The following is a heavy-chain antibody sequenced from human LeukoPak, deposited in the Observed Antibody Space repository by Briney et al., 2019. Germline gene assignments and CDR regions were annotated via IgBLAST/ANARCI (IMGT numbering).Heavy chain of an antibody. CDR3: ARAAYSNYGEKYYYYYYGTDV. CDR1: GFTFSSYW. CDR2: INSDGSSK. D-gene: IGHD4-11*01. V-gene: IGHV3-74*01. Sequence: GGSLRLSCVASGFTFSSYWMHWVRQAPGKGLVWVSRINSDGSSKNYADSVKGRFTISRNNPKHTLNLQINNLRDGETAVYYSARAAYSNYGEKYYYYYYGTDVWGQGTTVTVSS. J-gene: IGHJ6*02.